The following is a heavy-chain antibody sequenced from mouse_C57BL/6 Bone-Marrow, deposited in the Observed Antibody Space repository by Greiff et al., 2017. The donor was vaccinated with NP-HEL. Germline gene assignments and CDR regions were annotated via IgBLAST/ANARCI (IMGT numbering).Heavy chain of an antibody. CDR2: IRNTANGYTT. J-gene: IGHJ4*01. Sequence: EVKLMESGGGLVQPGGSLSLSCAASGFTFTDYYMSWVRQTPGKALEWLGFIRNTANGYTTEYSASVKGRFTISRDNSQSILYLQMNARRAEDSATYYCARSLPTLYAMDYWGQGTSVTVSS. CDR1: GFTFTDYY. V-gene: IGHV7-3*01. CDR3: ARSLPTLYAMDY.